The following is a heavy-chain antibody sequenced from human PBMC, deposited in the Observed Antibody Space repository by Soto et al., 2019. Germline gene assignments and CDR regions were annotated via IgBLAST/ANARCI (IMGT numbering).Heavy chain of an antibody. CDR3: ARGAVMPDS. D-gene: IGHD3-16*01. J-gene: IGHJ4*02. CDR1: GFTVDSFA. CDR2: ISASGGST. Sequence: EVQLLESGGGLEQPGGSLRLSCAASGFTVDSFAMTWVRQAPGKGLEWVSAISASGGSTFYADSVKGRFTISRDSSKNTLYLQMDRLRAEDTVVYYCARGAVMPDSWGQGTLVTVSS. V-gene: IGHV3-23*01.